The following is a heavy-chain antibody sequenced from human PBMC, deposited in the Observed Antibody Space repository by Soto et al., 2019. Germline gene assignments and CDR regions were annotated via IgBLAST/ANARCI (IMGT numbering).Heavy chain of an antibody. CDR2: IYPGDSDT. V-gene: IGHV5-51*01. CDR3: ATTPGGAAY. Sequence: LGESLKISCKGSGYSFTSYWISWVRQMPGKGLEWMGIIYPGDSDTRYSPSFQGQVTISADKSISTAYLQWSSLTPEDTAVYYCATTPGGAAYWGQGTLVTVSS. J-gene: IGHJ4*02. D-gene: IGHD2-15*01. CDR1: GYSFTSYW.